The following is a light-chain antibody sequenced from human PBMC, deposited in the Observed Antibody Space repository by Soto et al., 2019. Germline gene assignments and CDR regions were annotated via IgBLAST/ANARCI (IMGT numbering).Light chain of an antibody. V-gene: IGLV2-14*01. CDR3: SSYTSSSTPHVV. CDR1: SSDVGGYNY. Sequence: QSALTQPASVSGSPGQSITISCTGTSSDVGGYNYVSWYQQHPGKAPKLMIYDVSNRPSGVSNRFSGSKSGNTASLTISGLQAEDLDGYYFSSYTSSSTPHVVFGGRTKHTGL. CDR2: DVS. J-gene: IGLJ2*01.